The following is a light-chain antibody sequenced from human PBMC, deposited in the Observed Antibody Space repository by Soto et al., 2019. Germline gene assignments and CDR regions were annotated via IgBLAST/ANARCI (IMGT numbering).Light chain of an antibody. CDR3: QQYGSSPYT. CDR2: GAY. CDR1: HSVSSRY. J-gene: IGKJ5*01. Sequence: ETVLTQSPCTVSLSPGERAPLSCRASHSVSSRYLAWYQQKPGQAPRLLIYGAYSRATGIPDRFSGSGSGTDFTLTISRLEPEDFAVYYCQQYGSSPYTLGLGTRLEI. V-gene: IGKV3-20*01.